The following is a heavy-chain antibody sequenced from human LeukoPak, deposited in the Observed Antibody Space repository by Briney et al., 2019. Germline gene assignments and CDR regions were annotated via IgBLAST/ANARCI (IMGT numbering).Heavy chain of an antibody. CDR2: INPNSGGT. V-gene: IGHV1-2*02. J-gene: IGHJ3*02. CDR1: GYTFTGYY. Sequence: GASVKVSCKASGYTFTGYYMHWARQAPGQGLEWMGWINPNSGGTNYAQKFQGRVTMTRDTSISTAYMELSRLRSDDTAVYYCARDTGSGYDDAFDIWGQGTMVTVSS. D-gene: IGHD5-12*01. CDR3: ARDTGSGYDDAFDI.